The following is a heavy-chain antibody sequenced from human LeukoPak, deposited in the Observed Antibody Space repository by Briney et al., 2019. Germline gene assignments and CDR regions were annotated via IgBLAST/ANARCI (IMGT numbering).Heavy chain of an antibody. CDR1: GFTFSSYS. J-gene: IGHJ4*02. CDR3: ARASDYGDYIDY. CDR2: ISSSSSYI. D-gene: IGHD4-17*01. V-gene: IGHV3-21*01. Sequence: GGSLRLSCAASGFTFSSYSMNWVRQAPGKGLKWVSSISSSSSYIYYADSVKGRFTISGDNAKNSLYLQMNSLRAEDTAVYYCARASDYGDYIDYWGQGTLVTVSS.